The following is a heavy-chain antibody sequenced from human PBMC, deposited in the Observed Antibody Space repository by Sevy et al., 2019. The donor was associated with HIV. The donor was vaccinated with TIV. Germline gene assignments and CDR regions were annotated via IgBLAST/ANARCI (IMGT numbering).Heavy chain of an antibody. CDR2: IKQDGSEK. CDR1: GFTFSSYW. V-gene: IGHV3-7*01. Sequence: GGSLRLSCAASGFTFSSYWMSWVRQAPGKGLEWVANIKQDGSEKYYVDSVKGRFTISRDNAKNSLYLQMNSLRAEDTAVYYCARDVNCDYGGFDYWGQGTLVTVSS. D-gene: IGHD4-17*01. CDR3: ARDVNCDYGGFDY. J-gene: IGHJ4*02.